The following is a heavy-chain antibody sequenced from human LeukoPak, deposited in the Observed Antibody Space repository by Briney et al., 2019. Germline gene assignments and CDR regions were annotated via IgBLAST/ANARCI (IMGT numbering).Heavy chain of an antibody. Sequence: ASVKVSCKGSGYTFPSYGIRWVGQAPGQGLEWMGRISAYNGNTNYAQKLQGRVTITTDTATSTAYMELRSLRSDDTAVYYCARILLEYCSSTSCYLPDYWGQGTLVTVSS. CDR3: ARILLEYCSSTSCYLPDY. CDR1: GYTFPSYG. V-gene: IGHV1-18*01. J-gene: IGHJ4*02. CDR2: ISAYNGNT. D-gene: IGHD2-2*01.